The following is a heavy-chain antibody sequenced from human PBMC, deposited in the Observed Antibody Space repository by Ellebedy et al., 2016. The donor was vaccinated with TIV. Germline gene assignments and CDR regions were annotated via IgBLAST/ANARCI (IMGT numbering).Heavy chain of an antibody. J-gene: IGHJ3*02. CDR1: GFSISTYA. CDR3: AKELYGHDAFDI. D-gene: IGHD3-10*01. Sequence: PGGSLRLSCAASGFSISTYAMSWVRQAPGKGLEWVSALSEGGGITLYADSVKGRFTISRDNSKNTRYVQFNSRRADDTAVYDCAKELYGHDAFDIWGQGTMVIVSS. V-gene: IGHV3-23*01. CDR2: LSEGGGIT.